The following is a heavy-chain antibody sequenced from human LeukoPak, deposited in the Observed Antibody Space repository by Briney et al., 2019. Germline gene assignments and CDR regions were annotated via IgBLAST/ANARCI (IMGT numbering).Heavy chain of an antibody. CDR3: APRHCISKPCYLGFDN. CDR2: ISPSGDST. V-gene: IGHV3-23*01. J-gene: IGHJ4*02. D-gene: IGHD2-2*01. CDR1: GITFNDYA. Sequence: AGGSLRLSCAASGITFNDYAMSWVRQPPGKGLEWVSEISPSGDSTYYADSVKGRFTVSRDNPKNTVYLQMNSLRVEDTALYYCAPRHCISKPCYLGFDNWGQGALVTVSS.